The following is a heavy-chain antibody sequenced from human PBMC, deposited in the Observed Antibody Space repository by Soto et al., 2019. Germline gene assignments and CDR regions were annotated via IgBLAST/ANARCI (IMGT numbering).Heavy chain of an antibody. V-gene: IGHV4-59*12. D-gene: IGHD1-20*01. CDR1: GDSITAYY. J-gene: IGHJ4*02. Sequence: QVQLQESGPGLVKDSETLSLTCSVSGDSITAYYWSWIRQSPGKGLEWIGYIYHAGNTNYNPSLRGRVTMSVDTSRTLFSLKLKSLTAADTAIYYCARLNYYFHHWGQGTLVTVSS. CDR3: ARLNYYFHH. CDR2: IYHAGNT.